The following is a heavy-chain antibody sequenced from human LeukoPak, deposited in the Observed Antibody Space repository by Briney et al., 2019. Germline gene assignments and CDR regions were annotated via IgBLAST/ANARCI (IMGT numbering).Heavy chain of an antibody. Sequence: PSETLSLTCTVSGGSIRSYYWSWIRQPPGKGLEWIGYIYYSGSTNYNPSLKSRVSISVDTSKNQFSLKLSSVTAADTAVYYCARDPMNDYYYYGMDVWGQGTTVTVSS. J-gene: IGHJ6*02. D-gene: IGHD1-1*01. V-gene: IGHV4-59*01. CDR1: GGSIRSYY. CDR3: ARDPMNDYYYYGMDV. CDR2: IYYSGST.